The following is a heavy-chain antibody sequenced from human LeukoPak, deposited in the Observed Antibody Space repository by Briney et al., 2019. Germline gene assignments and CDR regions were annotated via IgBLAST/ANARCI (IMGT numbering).Heavy chain of an antibody. J-gene: IGHJ4*02. Sequence: SQTLSLTCTVSGGSISSGSCYWSWIRQPAGKGLEWIGRIYTSGSTNYNPSLKSRVTISVDTSKNQFSLKLSSVTAADTAVYCCARGRYYYDSSGYYDYFDYWGQGTLVTVSS. D-gene: IGHD3-22*01. CDR1: GGSISSGSCY. CDR2: IYTSGST. CDR3: ARGRYYYDSSGYYDYFDY. V-gene: IGHV4-61*02.